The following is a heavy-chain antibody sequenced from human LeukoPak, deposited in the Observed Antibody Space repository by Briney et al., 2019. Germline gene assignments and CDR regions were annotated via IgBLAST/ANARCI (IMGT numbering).Heavy chain of an antibody. D-gene: IGHD3-10*01. CDR3: ARGPVYYGSGSYYNWFDP. CDR2: INPNSGGT. V-gene: IGHV1-2*02. Sequence: GASVTVSCKASGYTFTGYYMHGVRQAPGQGLEWMGWINPNSGGTNYAQKFQGRVTMTRDTSISTAYMELSRLRSDDTAVYYCARGPVYYGSGSYYNWFDPWGQGTLVTVSS. CDR1: GYTFTGYY. J-gene: IGHJ5*02.